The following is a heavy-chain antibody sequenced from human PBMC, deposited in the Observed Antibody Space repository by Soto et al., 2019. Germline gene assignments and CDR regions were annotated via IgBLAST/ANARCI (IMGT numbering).Heavy chain of an antibody. CDR3: ASMTTVTTKVYYYYYMDV. D-gene: IGHD4-17*01. J-gene: IGHJ6*03. V-gene: IGHV4-34*01. Sequence: QVQLQQWGAGLLKPSETLSLTCAVYGGSFSGYYWSWIRQPPGKGLEWIGEINHSGSTNYNPSLKVGVTISVDTSKNQFSLKLSSVTAADTAVYYCASMTTVTTKVYYYYYMDVWGKGTTVTVSS. CDR2: INHSGST. CDR1: GGSFSGYY.